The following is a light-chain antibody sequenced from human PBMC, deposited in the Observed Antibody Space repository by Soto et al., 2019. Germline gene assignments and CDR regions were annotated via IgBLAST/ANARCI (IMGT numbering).Light chain of an antibody. CDR2: GAS. Sequence: ETVLTQSPGTLSLSPGERATLSCRASQTVTSSYLAWYQQKPGQAPRLLIYGASSRVIGIPDRFSGSGSGTDFTLTISRLEPEDFAVYYCQQYGSSPPRTFGGGTKVEIK. CDR3: QQYGSSPPRT. V-gene: IGKV3-20*01. J-gene: IGKJ4*01. CDR1: QTVTSSY.